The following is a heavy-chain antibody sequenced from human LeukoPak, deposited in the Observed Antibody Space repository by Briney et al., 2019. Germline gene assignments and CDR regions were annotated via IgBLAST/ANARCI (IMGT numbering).Heavy chain of an antibody. CDR3: ARDPYSGSYGDYYYYYMDV. Sequence: GGSLRLSCAASGFTFSSYSMNWVRQAPGKGLEWVSSISSSSSYIYYADSVKGRFTISRDNAKNSPYLQMNSLRAEDTAVYYCARDPYSGSYGDYYYYYMDVWGKGTTVTVSS. V-gene: IGHV3-21*01. CDR1: GFTFSSYS. D-gene: IGHD1-26*01. CDR2: ISSSSSYI. J-gene: IGHJ6*03.